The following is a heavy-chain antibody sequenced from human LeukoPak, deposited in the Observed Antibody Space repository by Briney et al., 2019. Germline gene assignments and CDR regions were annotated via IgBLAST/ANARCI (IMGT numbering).Heavy chain of an antibody. V-gene: IGHV4-39*01. CDR2: IYYSGSS. Sequence: SETLSLTCTVSGGSISSSSYYWGWIRQPPGKGLEWIGRIYYSGSSYYNSALKSRGSITVNTSKNQYSLKLSSVTAADTAVYYCARGRYYYGSGSYSEFDYWGQGTLVTVSS. CDR1: GGSISSSSYY. J-gene: IGHJ4*02. CDR3: ARGRYYYGSGSYSEFDY. D-gene: IGHD3-10*01.